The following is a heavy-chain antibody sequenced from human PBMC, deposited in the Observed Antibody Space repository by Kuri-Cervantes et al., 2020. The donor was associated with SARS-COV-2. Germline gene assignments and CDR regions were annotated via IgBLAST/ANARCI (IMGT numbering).Heavy chain of an antibody. J-gene: IGHJ6*02. Sequence: SVKVSCKASGGTFSSYAISWVRQAPGQGLEWMGGIIPIFSRANYAQKFQGRVTITADKSTSTAYMELSSLRSEDTAVYYCARLRLGELSLSDDYYYYGMDVWGQGTTVTVSS. CDR3: ARLRLGELSLSDDYYYYGMDV. CDR2: IIPIFSRA. V-gene: IGHV1-69*06. CDR1: GGTFSSYA. D-gene: IGHD3-16*02.